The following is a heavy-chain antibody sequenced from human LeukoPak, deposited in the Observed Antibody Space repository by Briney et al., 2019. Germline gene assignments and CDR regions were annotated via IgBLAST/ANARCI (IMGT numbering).Heavy chain of an antibody. V-gene: IGHV4-38-2*01. J-gene: IGHJ4*02. CDR1: GYSISSGYC. CDR3: ARSISTTGTDY. D-gene: IGHD1-7*01. Sequence: PSETLSLTCAVSGYSISSGYCWAWIRQPPGKGLEWIGSIYHSGSTYYNPSLKSRVTISVDTSKNQFSLRLSSVTAADTAMYYCARSISTTGTDYWGQGTLVTVSS. CDR2: IYHSGST.